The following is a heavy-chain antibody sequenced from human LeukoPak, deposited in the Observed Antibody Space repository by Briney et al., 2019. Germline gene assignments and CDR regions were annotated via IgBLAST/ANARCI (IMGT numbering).Heavy chain of an antibody. J-gene: IGHJ6*03. D-gene: IGHD5-24*01. V-gene: IGHV3-20*04. CDR3: ARKGRDGYNIPPYYYYYMDV. CDR2: INWNGGST. Sequence: RSGGSLRLSRAASGFTFDDYGMSWVRQAPGKGLEWVSGINWNGGSTGYADSVKGRFTISRDNAKNSLYLQMNSLRAEDTALYYCARKGRDGYNIPPYYYYYMDVWGKGTTVTVSS. CDR1: GFTFDDYG.